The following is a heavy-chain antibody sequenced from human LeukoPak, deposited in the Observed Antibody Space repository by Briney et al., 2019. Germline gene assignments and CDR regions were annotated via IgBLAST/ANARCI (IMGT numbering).Heavy chain of an antibody. J-gene: IGHJ4*02. Sequence: ASVKVSCKASGYTFTGYYMHWVRQAPGQGLEWMGWINPNSGGTNYAQKFQGRVTMTRDTSISTAYMELSRLRSDDTAVYYCARVGSGWGEGYFDYWGQGTLVTVSS. V-gene: IGHV1-2*02. CDR1: GYTFTGYY. CDR2: INPNSGGT. CDR3: ARVGSGWGEGYFDY. D-gene: IGHD6-19*01.